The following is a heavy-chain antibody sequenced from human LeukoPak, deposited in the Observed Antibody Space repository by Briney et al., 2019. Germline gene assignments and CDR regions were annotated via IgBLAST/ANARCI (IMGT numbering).Heavy chain of an antibody. J-gene: IGHJ3*02. Sequence: PGGSLRLSCAASGFTFSSYWMHWVRQAPGKGLVWVSRIKSDGSSTYYADSVKGRFTISRDNSKNTLYLQMNSLSAEDTAVYYCAKRADYKAFDIWGQGTMVTVSS. CDR3: AKRADYKAFDI. V-gene: IGHV3-74*01. CDR2: IKSDGSST. D-gene: IGHD4/OR15-4a*01. CDR1: GFTFSSYW.